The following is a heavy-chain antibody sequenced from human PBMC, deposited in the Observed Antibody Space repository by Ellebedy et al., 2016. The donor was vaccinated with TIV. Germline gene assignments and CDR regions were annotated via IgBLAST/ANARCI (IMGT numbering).Heavy chain of an antibody. CDR2: INHSGST. CDR1: DGSFSGYY. J-gene: IGHJ4*02. Sequence: MPSETLSLTCAVYDGSFSGYYWSWIRQPPGKGLEWIGEINHSGSTNYSPSLKSRVTISIDTSENQFSLKLRSVTAADTAVYYCARLVRGYCSSTSCHSFDYWGQGTLVTVSS. V-gene: IGHV4-34*01. D-gene: IGHD2-2*01. CDR3: ARLVRGYCSSTSCHSFDY.